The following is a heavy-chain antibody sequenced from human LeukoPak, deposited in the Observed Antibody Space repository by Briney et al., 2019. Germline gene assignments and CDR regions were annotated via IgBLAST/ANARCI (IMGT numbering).Heavy chain of an antibody. Sequence: GGSLRLSCAASGFTFSSYWMSWVRQAPGKGLEWVANIKQDGSEKYYVDSVKGRFTISRDNAKNSLYLQMNSLRAEDTAVYYCARDRGPGARRRYSYGYGGHYYYMDVWGKGTTVTVSS. V-gene: IGHV3-7*01. CDR1: GFTFSSYW. CDR2: IKQDGSEK. J-gene: IGHJ6*03. CDR3: ARDRGPGARRRYSYGYGGHYYYMDV. D-gene: IGHD5-18*01.